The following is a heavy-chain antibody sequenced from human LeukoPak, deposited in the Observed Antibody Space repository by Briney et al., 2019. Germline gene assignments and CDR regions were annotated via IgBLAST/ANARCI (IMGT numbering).Heavy chain of an antibody. D-gene: IGHD3-10*01. V-gene: IGHV1-69*13. Sequence: SVKVSCKASGGTFSSYAISWVRQAPGQGLEWMGGIIPIFGTANYAQKFQGRVTITADESTSTAYMELSSLRAEDTAVYYCARPWGARTVRGLRQEEYGMDVWGQGTTVTVSS. J-gene: IGHJ6*02. CDR3: ARPWGARTVRGLRQEEYGMDV. CDR2: IIPIFGTA. CDR1: GGTFSSYA.